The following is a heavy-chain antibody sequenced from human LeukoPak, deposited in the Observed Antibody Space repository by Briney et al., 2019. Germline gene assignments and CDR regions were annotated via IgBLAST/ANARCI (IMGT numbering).Heavy chain of an antibody. CDR1: GFTFTTYW. Sequence: GGSLRLSCTASGFTFTTYWMAWVRQAPGKGLEWVANIKQDGSETYYAESVRGRFTSSRDNAKNSLYLQMNSLRDEDTAVYYCAREGDIVVVPAATAAYYYYGMDVWGQGTTVTVSS. V-gene: IGHV3-7*01. D-gene: IGHD2-2*01. J-gene: IGHJ6*02. CDR3: AREGDIVVVPAATAAYYYYGMDV. CDR2: IKQDGSET.